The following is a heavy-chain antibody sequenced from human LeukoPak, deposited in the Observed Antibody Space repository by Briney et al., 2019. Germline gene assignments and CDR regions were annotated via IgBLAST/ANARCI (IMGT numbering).Heavy chain of an antibody. D-gene: IGHD3-9*01. CDR3: AREMYYDILTGYWNAFDL. J-gene: IGHJ3*01. CDR1: GGSFSGYY. V-gene: IGHV4-34*01. CDR2: INHSGST. Sequence: SETLSLTCAVYGGSFSGYYWSWIRQPPGKWLEWIGEINHSGSTNYNPSLKSRVTISVDTSKNQFSLKLSSVTAADTAVYYCAREMYYDILTGYWNAFDLWGQGTMVTVSS.